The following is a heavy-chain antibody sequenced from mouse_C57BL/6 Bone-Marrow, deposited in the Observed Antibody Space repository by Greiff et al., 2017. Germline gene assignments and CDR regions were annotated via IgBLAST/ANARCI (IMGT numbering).Heavy chain of an antibody. D-gene: IGHD2-2*01. CDR2: IDPSDSYT. J-gene: IGHJ4*01. Sequence: QVQLQQPGAELVMPGASVKLSCKASGYTFTSYWMHWVKQRPGQGLEWIGEIDPSDSYTNYNQKFKGKSTLTVDKSSSTAYMQLSSLTSEDSAVYYCARREGLGYAMDYCGQGTSVTVSS. CDR1: GYTFTSYW. V-gene: IGHV1-69*01. CDR3: ARREGLGYAMDY.